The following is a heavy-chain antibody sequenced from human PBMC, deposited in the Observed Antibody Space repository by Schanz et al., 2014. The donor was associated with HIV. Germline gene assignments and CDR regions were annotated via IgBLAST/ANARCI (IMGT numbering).Heavy chain of an antibody. CDR1: GFTFSSHG. J-gene: IGHJ6*02. CDR2: ISYDGSNK. CDR3: AKDLGVSISTSGPPRNYHALDV. Sequence: VQLLESGGGLVQPGGSLRLSCSASGFTFSSHGMHWVRQAPGKGLEWVAIISYDGSNKDYADSVKGRFTISRDKSKSTLYQQMNSLRAEDTAVYYWAKDLGVSISTSGPPRNYHALDVWGQGTTVTVSS. D-gene: IGHD3-3*01. V-gene: IGHV3-30*18.